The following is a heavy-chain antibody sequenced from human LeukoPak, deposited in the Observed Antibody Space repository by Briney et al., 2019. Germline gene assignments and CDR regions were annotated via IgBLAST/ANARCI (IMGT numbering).Heavy chain of an antibody. V-gene: IGHV4-4*07. CDR2: IYTSGST. D-gene: IGHD3-22*01. J-gene: IGHJ3*02. Sequence: PSETLSLTCTVSGGSISSYYWSWIRQPAGKGLEWIGRIYTSGSTNYNPSLKSRVTISVDTSKNQFSLKLSSVTAADTAVYYCARGENYYDSSGYYYFGAFDIWGQGTMVTVSS. CDR1: GGSISSYY. CDR3: ARGENYYDSSGYYYFGAFDI.